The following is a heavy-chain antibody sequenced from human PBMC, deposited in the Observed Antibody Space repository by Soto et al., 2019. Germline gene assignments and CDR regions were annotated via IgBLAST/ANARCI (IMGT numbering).Heavy chain of an antibody. D-gene: IGHD6-13*01. CDR1: GGSISPYY. CDR2: IYYSGNT. Sequence: QVQLQESGPGLVKPSETLSLTCTVSGGSISPYYWSWIRQPPGKGLEWIGYIYYSGNTNYNPSLESRVTISVDTSRNQFSLKRTSVTAADTAVYYCARKGAAASYSHYYMDVWGRGTTVTVSS. V-gene: IGHV4-59*01. CDR3: ARKGAAASYSHYYMDV. J-gene: IGHJ6*03.